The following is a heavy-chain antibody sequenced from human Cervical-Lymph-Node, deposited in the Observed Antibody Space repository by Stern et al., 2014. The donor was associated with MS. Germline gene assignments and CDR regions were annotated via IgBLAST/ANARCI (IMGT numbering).Heavy chain of an antibody. Sequence: QVQLQESGPGLVKPSQTLSLTCTVSGDSITSGGHYWSWIRQHPGKGLEWIGYIYNSGATFYNPSLKGLVTISLDTSKSQFSLQLSSVTAADTAIYYCASRWSGTYYGQNWFDPWGQGILVTVST. J-gene: IGHJ5*02. V-gene: IGHV4-31*01. CDR2: IYNSGAT. CDR1: GDSITSGGHY. D-gene: IGHD1-26*01. CDR3: ASRWSGTYYGQNWFDP.